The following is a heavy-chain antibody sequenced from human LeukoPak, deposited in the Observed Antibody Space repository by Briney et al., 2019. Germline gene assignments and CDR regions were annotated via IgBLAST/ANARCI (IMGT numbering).Heavy chain of an antibody. CDR2: IIPIFGTA. CDR1: GGTFSSYA. V-gene: IGHV1-69*05. CDR3: ARVRYYDSSGYVDY. D-gene: IGHD3-22*01. J-gene: IGHJ4*02. Sequence: SVKVSCKASGGTFSSYAISWVRQAPGQGLEWMGRIIPIFGTANYAQKFQGRVTITTDESTSTAYMELSSLRSEDTAVCYCARVRYYDSSGYVDYWGQGTLVTVSS.